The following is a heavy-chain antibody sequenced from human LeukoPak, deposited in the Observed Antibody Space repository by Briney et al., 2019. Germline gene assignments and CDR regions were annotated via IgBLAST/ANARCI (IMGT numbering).Heavy chain of an antibody. V-gene: IGHV4-39*07. Sequence: PSETLSLTCTVSGGSISSSSYYWGWIRQPPGKGLEWIGSIYYSGSTYCDPSLKSRVTISVDTSKNQFSLNLSSVTAADTAIYYCARDVGWLQLLHWFDPWGQGTLVTVSS. D-gene: IGHD5-24*01. CDR3: ARDVGWLQLLHWFDP. CDR2: IYYSGST. J-gene: IGHJ5*02. CDR1: GGSISSSSYY.